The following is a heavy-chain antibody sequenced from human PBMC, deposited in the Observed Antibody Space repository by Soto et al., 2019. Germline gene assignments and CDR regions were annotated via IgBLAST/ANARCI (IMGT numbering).Heavy chain of an antibody. D-gene: IGHD6-13*01. CDR1: GGSISTSNW. J-gene: IGHJ5*02. V-gene: IGHV4-4*02. CDR3: ARARATIAAAALLDR. Sequence: QVQLQESGPGLVKPSGTLSLTCAVSGGSISTSNWWSWVRQPPGKGLEWIGEVYRTGSTNYNPSLESRLNIAVDKSKNPFSLELTSVTAADTAVYYCARARATIAAAALLDRWGQGTLVTVSS. CDR2: VYRTGST.